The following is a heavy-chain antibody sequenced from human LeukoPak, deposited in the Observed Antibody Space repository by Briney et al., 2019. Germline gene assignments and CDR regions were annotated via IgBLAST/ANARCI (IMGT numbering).Heavy chain of an antibody. J-gene: IGHJ4*02. V-gene: IGHV4-34*01. D-gene: IGHD3-10*01. CDR3: ACTVYYGSVDY. CDR1: GGSFSGYY. Sequence: PSETLSLTCAVYGGSFSGYYWSWLRQPPGKGLEWIGEINHSGSTNYNPSLKSRVTISVDTSKNQFSLKLSSVTAADTAVYYCACTVYYGSVDYWGQGTLVTVSS. CDR2: INHSGST.